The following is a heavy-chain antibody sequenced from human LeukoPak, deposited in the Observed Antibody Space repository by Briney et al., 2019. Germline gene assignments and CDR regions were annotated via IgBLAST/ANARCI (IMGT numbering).Heavy chain of an antibody. V-gene: IGHV3-23*01. Sequence: GGSLRLSCAASGFTFSSYAMSWVRQAPGKGLEWVSAISGSGGSTYYADSVKGRFTISRDNSKNTLYLQMNSLRAEDTAVYYCARRGGFWGGGGSYVLLRPGGVSSFDYGGRGPLAPVPS. D-gene: IGHD2-15*01. CDR2: ISGSGGST. J-gene: IGHJ4*02. CDR3: ARRGGFWGGGGSYVLLRPGGVSSFDY. CDR1: GFTFSSYA.